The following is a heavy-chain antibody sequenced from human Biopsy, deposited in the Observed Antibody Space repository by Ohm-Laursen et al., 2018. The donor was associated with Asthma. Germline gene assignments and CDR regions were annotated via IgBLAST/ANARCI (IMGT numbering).Heavy chain of an antibody. V-gene: IGHV3-30*18. Sequence: SLRLSCAASGFTFSNYGMHWVRQAPGKGLDWVAVISFDGSNKNYTDSVKGRFTISRDNSRNTLHLQMNSLRAEDTAVYYCAKDVFPGWELRRGPDSWGQGTLVTASS. CDR2: ISFDGSNK. D-gene: IGHD1-26*01. CDR1: GFTFSNYG. CDR3: AKDVFPGWELRRGPDS. J-gene: IGHJ4*02.